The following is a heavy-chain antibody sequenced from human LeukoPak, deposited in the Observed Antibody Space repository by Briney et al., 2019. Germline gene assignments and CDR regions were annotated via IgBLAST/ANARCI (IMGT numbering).Heavy chain of an antibody. J-gene: IGHJ6*02. Sequence: GGSLKLSCAASGFTFSSYSMNWVRQAPGKGLEWVSSISSSSSYIYYADSVKGRFTISRDNAKNSLYLQMNSLRAEDTAVYYCARDRAIAAAGRIGTYYGMDVWGQGTTVTVSS. V-gene: IGHV3-21*01. CDR1: GFTFSSYS. D-gene: IGHD6-13*01. CDR3: ARDRAIAAAGRIGTYYGMDV. CDR2: ISSSSSYI.